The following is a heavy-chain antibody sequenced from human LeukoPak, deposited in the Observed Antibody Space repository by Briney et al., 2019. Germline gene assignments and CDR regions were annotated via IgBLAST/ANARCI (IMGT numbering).Heavy chain of an antibody. D-gene: IGHD3-10*01. CDR1: GFTFSSYA. J-gene: IGHJ6*03. V-gene: IGHV3-23*01. CDR3: AREHYNDYMDV. CDR2: ISGSGGST. Sequence: GGSLRLSCAASGFTFSSYAMSWVRQAPGKGLEWVSAISGSGGSTYYADSVKGRFTISRDNAKNSLHLQMNSLRAEDTALYYCAREHYNDYMDVWGKGTTVTVSS.